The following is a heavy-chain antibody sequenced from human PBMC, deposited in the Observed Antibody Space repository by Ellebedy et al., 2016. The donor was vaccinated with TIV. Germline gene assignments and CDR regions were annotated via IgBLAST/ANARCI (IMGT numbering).Heavy chain of an antibody. D-gene: IGHD3-22*01. Sequence: PGGSLRLSCAASGFTFSSYAMSWVRQAPGKGLEWVSAISGSGGSTYNADSVKGRFTISRDNSKNTLYLQMNSLRAEDTAVYYCAKDNYYDSSGYFDYWGQGTLVTVSS. J-gene: IGHJ4*02. CDR2: ISGSGGST. CDR1: GFTFSSYA. V-gene: IGHV3-23*01. CDR3: AKDNYYDSSGYFDY.